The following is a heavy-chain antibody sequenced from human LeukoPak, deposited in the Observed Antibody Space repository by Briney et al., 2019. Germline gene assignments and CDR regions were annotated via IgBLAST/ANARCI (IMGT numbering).Heavy chain of an antibody. D-gene: IGHD2-2*01. CDR1: GFTFSSYV. CDR3: AKDLVVPADRWAFDY. J-gene: IGHJ4*02. CDR2: ISSSSSYT. Sequence: GGSLRLSCAASGFTFSSYVMSWVRQAPGKGLEWVSSISSSSSYTYYADSVKGRFTISRDNSKNTLYLQMNSLRAEDTAVYYCAKDLVVPADRWAFDYWGQGTLVTVSS. V-gene: IGHV3-23*01.